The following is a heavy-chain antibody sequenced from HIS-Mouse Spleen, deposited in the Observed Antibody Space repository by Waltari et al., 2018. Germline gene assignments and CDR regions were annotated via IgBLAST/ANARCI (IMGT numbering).Heavy chain of an antibody. CDR1: GGPTRSRTYL. Sequence: QLQLQESGPGLVKPSETLFLPCTVSGGPTRSRTYLRGWIRPPPGKGLEWTGSIYYSGSTYYNPSLKSRVTISVDTSKNQFSLKLSSVTAADTAVYYCAREIPYSSSWYDWYFDLWGRGTLVTVSS. V-gene: IGHV4-39*07. J-gene: IGHJ2*01. CDR2: IYYSGST. D-gene: IGHD6-13*01. CDR3: AREIPYSSSWYDWYFDL.